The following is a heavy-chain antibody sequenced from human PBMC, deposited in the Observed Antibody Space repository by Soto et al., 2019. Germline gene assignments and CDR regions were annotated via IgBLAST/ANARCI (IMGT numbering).Heavy chain of an antibody. CDR3: ARETTDGFWSGNDAFGF. D-gene: IGHD3-3*01. Sequence: PXEPLCPTCTVSGDSMSSSDWSWIRKPPGKGLEWIGYVYYGGSTNYNPSLKSRVTISIDTSKNQFSLRLNSVTAADTAVYYCARETTDGFWSGNDAFGFWGQGTMVTVS. CDR2: VYYGGST. CDR1: GDSMSSSD. J-gene: IGHJ3*01. V-gene: IGHV4-59*01.